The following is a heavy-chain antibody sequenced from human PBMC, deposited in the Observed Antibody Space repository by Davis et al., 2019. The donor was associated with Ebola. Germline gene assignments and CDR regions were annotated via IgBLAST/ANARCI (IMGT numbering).Heavy chain of an antibody. CDR2: INHSGST. V-gene: IGHV4-34*01. CDR1: GGSFSGYY. D-gene: IGHD3-22*01. CDR3: ARVQYYYDSRDGWFDP. Sequence: PSETLSLTCAVYGGSFSGYYWSWIRQPPGKGLEWIGEINHSGSTNYNPSLKSRVTISVDTSKNQFSLKLSSVTAADTAVYYCARVQYYYDSRDGWFDPWGQGTQVTVSS. J-gene: IGHJ5*02.